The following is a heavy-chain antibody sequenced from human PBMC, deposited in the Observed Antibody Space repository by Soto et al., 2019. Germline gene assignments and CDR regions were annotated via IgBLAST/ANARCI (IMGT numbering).Heavy chain of an antibody. Sequence: ASVKVSCKASGYTFTSYGISWVRQAPGQGLEWMGWISGYNGDTNYAQKLQGRVTMTTDTSTNTAYMELRSLRSDDTAVYYCARAPQTVAGAGIWYWGQGTLVTVSS. CDR1: GYTFTSYG. V-gene: IGHV1-18*04. CDR3: ARAPQTVAGAGIWY. J-gene: IGHJ4*02. CDR2: ISGYNGDT. D-gene: IGHD6-13*01.